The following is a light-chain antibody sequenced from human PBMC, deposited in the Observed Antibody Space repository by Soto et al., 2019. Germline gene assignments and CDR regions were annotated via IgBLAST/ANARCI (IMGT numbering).Light chain of an antibody. Sequence: QSALTQPASVSGSPGQSITISCTGTSSDVGGYNYVSWYQQHPGKAPKLMIYDVSNRPSGVSNRFSGSKSGNTASLTIYGLQAEDEDDYYCSSYTSSSTTVVFGGGTKLTVL. CDR3: SSYTSSSTTVV. CDR2: DVS. V-gene: IGLV2-14*01. CDR1: SSDVGGYNY. J-gene: IGLJ2*01.